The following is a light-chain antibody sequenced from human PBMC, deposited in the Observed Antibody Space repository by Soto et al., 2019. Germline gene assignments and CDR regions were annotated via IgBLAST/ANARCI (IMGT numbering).Light chain of an antibody. CDR1: HIVLYSSNNF. Sequence: DIITTQYPDSVAVSLGELSTINFNSIHIVLYSSNNFLDWYQQKPGQPPKLLIYRASNRESGVPDRFSGSGSGTDFTLTISSLQAEDVAVYYCQQDYSTKWTFGQVTMVDIK. CDR3: QQDYSTKWT. J-gene: IGKJ1*01. V-gene: IGKV4-1*01. CDR2: RAS.